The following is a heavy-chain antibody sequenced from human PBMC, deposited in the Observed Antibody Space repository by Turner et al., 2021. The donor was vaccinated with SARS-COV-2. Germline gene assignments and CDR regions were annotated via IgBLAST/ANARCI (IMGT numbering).Heavy chain of an antibody. CDR1: GYTFTGYY. Sequence: QVQLVQSGAEVKKPGASVTVSCKASGYTFTGYYMHWVRQAPGQGLEWMGWINPNSGGTNYAQNFQGRVTMTRDTSISTAYMELSRLRSDDTAVYYCARVSSLSYYFDYWGQGTLVTVSS. J-gene: IGHJ4*02. D-gene: IGHD6-6*01. V-gene: IGHV1-2*02. CDR2: INPNSGGT. CDR3: ARVSSLSYYFDY.